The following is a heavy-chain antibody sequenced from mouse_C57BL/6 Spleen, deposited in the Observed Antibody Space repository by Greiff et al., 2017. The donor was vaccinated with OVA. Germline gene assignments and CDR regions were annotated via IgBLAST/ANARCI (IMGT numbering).Heavy chain of an antibody. J-gene: IGHJ3*01. CDR1: GYTFTSYW. D-gene: IGHD2-5*01. V-gene: IGHV1-64*01. Sequence: QVQLQQPGAELVKPGASVKLSCKASGYTFTSYWMHWVKQRPGQGLEWIGMIHPNSGSTNYNEKFKSKATLTVDKSSTTAYMQLSSLTSEDSAVYYCASPYSNYFPWFAYWGQGTLVTVSA. CDR2: IHPNSGST. CDR3: ASPYSNYFPWFAY.